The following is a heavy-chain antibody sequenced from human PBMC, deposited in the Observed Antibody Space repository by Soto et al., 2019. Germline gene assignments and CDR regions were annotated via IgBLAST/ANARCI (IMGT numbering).Heavy chain of an antibody. CDR1: GFTFSDFG. CDR2: IWFDGSNQ. V-gene: IGHV3-33*01. D-gene: IGHD3-10*02. CDR3: ARDHIVCSGTSYGHNWFDP. J-gene: IGHJ5*02. Sequence: GGSLRLSCAASGFTFSDFGMQWVRQAPGRGLEWVALIWFDGSNQQYADSVKGRFTVSRDNSKNTLYLEMNSLRDEDTAVYYCARDHIVCSGTSYGHNWFDPWGQGTPVTVSS.